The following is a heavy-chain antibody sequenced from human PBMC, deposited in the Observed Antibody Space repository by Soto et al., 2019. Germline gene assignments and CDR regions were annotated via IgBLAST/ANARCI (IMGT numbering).Heavy chain of an antibody. CDR1: GGSFSGYY. J-gene: IGHJ4*02. CDR3: ARFRKAAMAPNKFDY. Sequence: SETLSLTCAVYGGSFSGYYWSWIRQPPGKGLEWIGEINHSGSTNYNPSLKSRVTISVDTSKNQFSLKLSSVTAADTAVYYCARFRKAAMAPNKFDYWGQGTLVTVSS. CDR2: INHSGST. D-gene: IGHD5-18*01. V-gene: IGHV4-34*01.